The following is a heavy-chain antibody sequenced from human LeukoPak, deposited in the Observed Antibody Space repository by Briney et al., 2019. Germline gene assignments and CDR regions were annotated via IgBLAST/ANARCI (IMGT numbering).Heavy chain of an antibody. CDR1: GGSISSGGYS. CDR3: ASRASGNYFDY. V-gene: IGHV4-31*03. D-gene: IGHD3-10*01. Sequence: SQTLSLTCTVSGGSISSGGYSWSWIRQHPGKGLEWIGYIYYSGSSYYNPSLQSRVTISVGMSKNQFSLKLSSVTAADTAVYYCASRASGNYFDYWGQGTLVTVSS. CDR2: IYYSGSS. J-gene: IGHJ4*02.